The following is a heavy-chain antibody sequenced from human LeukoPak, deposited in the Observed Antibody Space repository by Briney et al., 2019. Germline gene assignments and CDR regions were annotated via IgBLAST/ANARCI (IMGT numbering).Heavy chain of an antibody. V-gene: IGHV3-7*01. CDR3: AREDYDILTGCDL. CDR1: GFTFSSYG. J-gene: IGHJ2*01. CDR2: IQQDGNEK. D-gene: IGHD3-9*01. Sequence: GSLRLSCAASGFTFSSYGMHWVRQAPGNGLEWVANIQQDGNEKYYVDSVKGRFTISRDNAKNSLYLQMNSLRAEDTAVYYCAREDYDILTGCDLWGRGTLVAVSS.